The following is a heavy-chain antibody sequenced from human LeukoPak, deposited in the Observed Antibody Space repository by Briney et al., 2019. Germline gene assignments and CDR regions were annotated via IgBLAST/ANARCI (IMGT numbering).Heavy chain of an antibody. CDR3: ARGSGSY. Sequence: GGSLRLSCAASGFTFSSYSMNWVRQAPGEGLEWVAFISYDGSEEFYADSVEGRFTLSRDTSKNTLYLQMNSLRAEDTAVYYCARGSGSYWGQGTLVTVSS. V-gene: IGHV3-30*03. CDR1: GFTFSSYS. J-gene: IGHJ4*02. CDR2: ISYDGSEE. D-gene: IGHD3-10*01.